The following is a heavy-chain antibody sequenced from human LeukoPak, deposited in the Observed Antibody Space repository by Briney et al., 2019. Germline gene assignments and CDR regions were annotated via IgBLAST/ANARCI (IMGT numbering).Heavy chain of an antibody. J-gene: IGHJ4*02. CDR1: GSISSGSYY. CDR3: ARKDGDF. V-gene: IGHV4-61*02. CDR2: IYTSGIT. Sequence: SETLSLTCTVSGSISSGSYYWTWIRQPAGKGLEWIGRIYTSGITNYNPSLESRLTMSLDTSKNQISLRLSSVTAADTAVYYCARKDGDFWGQGTLVTVSS.